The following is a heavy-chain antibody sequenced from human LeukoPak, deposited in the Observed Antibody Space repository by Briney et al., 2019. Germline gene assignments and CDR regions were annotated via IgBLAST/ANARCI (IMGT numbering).Heavy chain of an antibody. Sequence: GGSLRLSCAASGFTFSSYGMHWVRQAPGKGLEWVAVISYDGSNKYYADSVKGRFTISRDNSKNTLYLQMNSLRAEDTAVYYCAKDLRPYSSSWYSHDAFDYWGQGTLVTVSS. V-gene: IGHV3-30*18. D-gene: IGHD6-13*01. J-gene: IGHJ4*02. CDR3: AKDLRPYSSSWYSHDAFDY. CDR1: GFTFSSYG. CDR2: ISYDGSNK.